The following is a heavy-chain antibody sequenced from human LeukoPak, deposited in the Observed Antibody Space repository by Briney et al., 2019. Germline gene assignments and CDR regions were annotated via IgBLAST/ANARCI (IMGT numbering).Heavy chain of an antibody. Sequence: SETLSLTCTVSGSTLSSYVWSWIRRPAGRGLEWIGSMYSTGSTNYNPSLKSRVTMSIDTSKNEFSLKLDSVTAADTAVYYCAREQLVGGRSFDYWGQGTLVTVSS. D-gene: IGHD1-26*01. V-gene: IGHV4-4*07. CDR2: MYSTGST. CDR3: AREQLVGGRSFDY. CDR1: GSTLSSYV. J-gene: IGHJ4*02.